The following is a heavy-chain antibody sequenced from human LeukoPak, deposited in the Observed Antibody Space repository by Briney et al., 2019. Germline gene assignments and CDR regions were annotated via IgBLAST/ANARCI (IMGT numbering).Heavy chain of an antibody. V-gene: IGHV4-39*07. Sequence: PSETLSLTCTVSGGSISSSSYYWGWIRQPPGKGLEWIGSIYYRGSTYYNPSLKSRVTISVDTSKNQFSLKLSSVTAADTAVYYCARALVDKGYDFWSGISNWFDPWGQGTLVTVSS. D-gene: IGHD3-3*01. CDR1: GGSISSSSYY. CDR2: IYYRGST. J-gene: IGHJ5*02. CDR3: ARALVDKGYDFWSGISNWFDP.